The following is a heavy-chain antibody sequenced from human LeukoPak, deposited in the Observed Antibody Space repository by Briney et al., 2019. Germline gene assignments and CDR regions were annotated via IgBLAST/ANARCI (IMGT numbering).Heavy chain of an antibody. V-gene: IGHV4-39*07. CDR1: GGSISGGSYY. J-gene: IGHJ4*02. D-gene: IGHD6-19*01. CDR2: INHSGST. CDR3: ARYTPVAVAGTNYFDY. Sequence: PSETLSLSCTVSGGSISGGSYYWGWVRQPPGKGLEWIGEINHSGSTNYNPALKSRVTISVHTSKNQFSLKLSSVTAADTAVYYCARYTPVAVAGTNYFDYWGQGILVTVSS.